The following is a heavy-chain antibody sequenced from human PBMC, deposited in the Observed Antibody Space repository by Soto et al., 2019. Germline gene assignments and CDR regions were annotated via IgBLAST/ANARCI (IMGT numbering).Heavy chain of an antibody. CDR2: ISYDGSNK. Sequence: QVHLVESGGGMVQPRRSLRLSCAASAFTFSNYNMHWVRQAPGKGLEWVAFISYDGSNKHYADSVKGRFTISRDNSKNMLYLQMNSLRPEDTAVSYCAKDLVARGDYWGQGTLVTVSS. D-gene: IGHD5-12*01. CDR1: AFTFSNYN. CDR3: AKDLVARGDY. V-gene: IGHV3-30*18. J-gene: IGHJ4*02.